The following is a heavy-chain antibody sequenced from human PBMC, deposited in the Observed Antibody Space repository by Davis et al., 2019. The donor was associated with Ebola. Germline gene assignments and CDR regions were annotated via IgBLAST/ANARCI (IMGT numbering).Heavy chain of an antibody. J-gene: IGHJ4*02. V-gene: IGHV3-48*04. Sequence: GESLKISCAASGFTFSSYSMNWVRQAPGRGLEWVSYISSSSTTKYYADSVKGRFTISRDNAKNSLYLQMNSLRAEDTAVYYCARGGIAVAEDFDYWGQGTLVTVSS. CDR2: ISSSSTTK. CDR1: GFTFSSYS. D-gene: IGHD6-19*01. CDR3: ARGGIAVAEDFDY.